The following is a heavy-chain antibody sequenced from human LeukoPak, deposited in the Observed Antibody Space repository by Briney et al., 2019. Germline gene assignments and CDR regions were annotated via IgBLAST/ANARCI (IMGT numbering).Heavy chain of an antibody. CDR3: ARYSSSST. D-gene: IGHD6-6*01. V-gene: IGHV3-30-3*01. CDR2: ISYDGSNK. Sequence: PGRSLRPSCAASGFTFSSYAMHWVRQAPGKGLEWVAVISYDGSNKYYADSVKGRFTISRDNSKNTLYLQMNSLRAEDTAVYYCARYSSSSTWGQGTLVTVSS. CDR1: GFTFSSYA. J-gene: IGHJ4*02.